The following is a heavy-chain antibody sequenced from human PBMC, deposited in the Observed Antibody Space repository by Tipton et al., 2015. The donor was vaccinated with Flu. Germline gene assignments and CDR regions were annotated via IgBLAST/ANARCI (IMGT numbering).Heavy chain of an antibody. D-gene: IGHD5-18*01. J-gene: IGHJ4*02. CDR2: INHSGST. CDR3: ARAGTAMDFDY. V-gene: IGHV4-34*01. Sequence: TLSLTCAVYGGSFSGYYWSWIRQPPGKGLEWIGEINHSGSTNYNPSLKSRVTISVDTSKNQFSLKLSSVTAVDTAVYYCARAGTAMDFDYWGQGTLVTVSS. CDR1: GGSFSGYY.